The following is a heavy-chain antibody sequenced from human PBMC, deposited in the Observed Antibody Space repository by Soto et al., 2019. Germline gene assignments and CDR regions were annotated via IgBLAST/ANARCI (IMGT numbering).Heavy chain of an antibody. D-gene: IGHD5-12*01. CDR1: GGSISSYY. V-gene: IGHV4-59*08. Sequence: PLETLSLTCTVSGGSISSYYWSWIRQPPGKGLEWIGYIYYSGSTNYNPSLKSRVTISVDTSKNQFSLRLSSVTAADTAVYYCARLVVGGGYEDYWGQGTLVTVSS. J-gene: IGHJ4*02. CDR3: ARLVVGGGYEDY. CDR2: IYYSGST.